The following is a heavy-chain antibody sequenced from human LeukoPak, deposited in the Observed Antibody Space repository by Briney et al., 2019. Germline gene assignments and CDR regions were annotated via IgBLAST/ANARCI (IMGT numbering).Heavy chain of an antibody. J-gene: IGHJ4*02. Sequence: ASVKVSCKASGYTFTGYYMHWVRQAPGQGLEWMGWINPNSGGTNYAQKFQGRVTMTRDTSISTAYMELSRLRSDDTAVYYCARDRVKRSSSSPDYWGQGTLVTVSS. D-gene: IGHD6-6*01. CDR2: INPNSGGT. V-gene: IGHV1-2*02. CDR1: GYTFTGYY. CDR3: ARDRVKRSSSSPDY.